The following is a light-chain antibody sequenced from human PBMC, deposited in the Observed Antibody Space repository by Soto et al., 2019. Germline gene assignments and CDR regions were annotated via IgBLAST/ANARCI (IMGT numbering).Light chain of an antibody. Sequence: EIVLTQSPGTLSLSPGERATLSCRASQSVSSTYLAWYQQKPGQAPRLLIYGASNRATGIPARFSGSGSGTDFTLTISSLEPEDFAVYYCQQRGNWPSFGGGTKVDIK. CDR1: QSVSSTY. CDR3: QQRGNWPS. J-gene: IGKJ4*01. V-gene: IGKV3D-20*02. CDR2: GAS.